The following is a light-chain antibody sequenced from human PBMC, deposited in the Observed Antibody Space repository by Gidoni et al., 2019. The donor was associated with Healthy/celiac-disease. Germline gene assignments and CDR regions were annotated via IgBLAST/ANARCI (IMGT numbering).Light chain of an antibody. CDR2: GTS. CDR3: QSYDSSLCGVL. CDR1: SPKLGAGYD. J-gene: IGLJ2*01. V-gene: IGLV1-40*01. Sequence: QSVLTQPPSVSGAPGQSVTNSCNGSSPKLGAGYDVHCYQQLPGTAPKLLIYGTSNRPSGVPDRCSGSKSGTSASLAITGLQSEDEADYYCQSYDSSLCGVLFGGGTKLTVL.